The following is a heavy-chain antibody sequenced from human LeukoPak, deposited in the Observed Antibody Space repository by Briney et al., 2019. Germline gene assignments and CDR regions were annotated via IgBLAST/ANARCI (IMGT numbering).Heavy chain of an antibody. D-gene: IGHD6-13*01. CDR2: IIPIFGTA. V-gene: IGHV1-69*05. CDR3: ARDTHPAAPFEPTYYFAY. Sequence: SVKVSCKASGGTFSSYAISWVRQAPGQGLEWMGRIIPIFGTANYAQKFQGRVTITTDESTSTAYMELSSLRSEDTAVYYCARDTHPAAPFEPTYYFAYWGQGTLVTVSS. J-gene: IGHJ4*02. CDR1: GGTFSSYA.